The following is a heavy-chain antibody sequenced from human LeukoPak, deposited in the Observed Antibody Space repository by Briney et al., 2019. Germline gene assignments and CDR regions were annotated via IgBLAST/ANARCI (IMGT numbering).Heavy chain of an antibody. CDR1: GFTFSSYR. Sequence: KSGGSLRLSCAASGFTFSSYRMTWVRQAPGKGLEWVSSISSSSSYIYYADSVKGRFTISRDNAKNSLYLQMNSLRAEDTAVYYCARVSTDFWSGYSYWGQGTLVTVSS. V-gene: IGHV3-21*01. CDR2: ISSSSSYI. J-gene: IGHJ4*02. D-gene: IGHD3-3*01. CDR3: ARVSTDFWSGYSY.